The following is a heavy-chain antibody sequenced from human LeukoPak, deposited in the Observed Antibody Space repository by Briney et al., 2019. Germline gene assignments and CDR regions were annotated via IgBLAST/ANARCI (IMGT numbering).Heavy chain of an antibody. D-gene: IGHD6-19*01. CDR2: ISSNGGST. CDR3: VKGKGIAVTSLDY. V-gene: IGHV3-64D*06. CDR1: GLIFSNYA. J-gene: IGHJ4*02. Sequence: GGSLRLSCSASGLIFSNYAMHWVRQAPGKGLEYVSAISSNGGSTYYTDSVKGRFTISRDNSKNTLYLQMSSLRAEDTAVYYCVKGKGIAVTSLDYWGQGTLVTVSS.